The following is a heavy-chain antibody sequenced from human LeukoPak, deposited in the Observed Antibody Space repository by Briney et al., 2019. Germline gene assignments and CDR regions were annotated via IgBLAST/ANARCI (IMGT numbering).Heavy chain of an antibody. D-gene: IGHD5-12*01. CDR3: ARGMSGYSSYDF. CDR1: GFTVNSNY. Sequence: PGGSLRLSCAAYGFTVNSNYLSWVRQAPGKGLEWVSVIYYGGNTYYADSVLGRFTLSSDNSKNTLYLQMNSLRAEDTAVYYCARGMSGYSSYDFWGQGILVTVSS. V-gene: IGHV3-66*01. CDR2: IYYGGNT. J-gene: IGHJ4*02.